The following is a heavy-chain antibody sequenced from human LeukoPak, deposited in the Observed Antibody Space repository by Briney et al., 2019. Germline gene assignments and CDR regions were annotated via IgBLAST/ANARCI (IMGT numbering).Heavy chain of an antibody. J-gene: IGHJ3*02. D-gene: IGHD3-10*01. V-gene: IGHV1-2*02. Sequence: ASVKVSCKASGYTFTGYYMHWVRQAPGQGLEWMGWINPNSGGTNYAQKFQGRVTMTRDTSISTAYMELSSLRSEDTAVYYCARGWVRGVIISAFDIWGQGTMVTVSS. CDR3: ARGWVRGVIISAFDI. CDR1: GYTFTGYY. CDR2: INPNSGGT.